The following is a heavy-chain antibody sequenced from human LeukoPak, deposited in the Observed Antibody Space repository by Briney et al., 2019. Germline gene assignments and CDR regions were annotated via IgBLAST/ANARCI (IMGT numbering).Heavy chain of an antibody. CDR1: GFTVSSNY. CDR3: AKDISESY. CDR2: ISSVGST. V-gene: IGHV3-53*01. J-gene: IGHJ4*02. Sequence: PGGSLRLSCAASGFTVSSNYMSWVRQAPGKGLEWVSLISSVGSTYYADSVKGRFTISRDNSKNTLYLQMNSLRAEDTALYYCAKDISESYWGQGTLVTVSS.